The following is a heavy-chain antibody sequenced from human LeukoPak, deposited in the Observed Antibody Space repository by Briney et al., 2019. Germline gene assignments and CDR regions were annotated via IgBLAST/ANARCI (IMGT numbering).Heavy chain of an antibody. D-gene: IGHD6-13*01. CDR1: GYTFTVYY. V-gene: IGHV1-2*02. CDR3: ATENSIAAAENNWFDP. Sequence: GASVKVSCKASGYTFTVYYMHWVRQAPGQGPEWMGWINPNSGGTNYAQKFQGRVTMTRDTSISTAYMELSRLRSDDTAVYYCATENSIAAAENNWFDPWGQGTLVTVSS. CDR2: INPNSGGT. J-gene: IGHJ5*02.